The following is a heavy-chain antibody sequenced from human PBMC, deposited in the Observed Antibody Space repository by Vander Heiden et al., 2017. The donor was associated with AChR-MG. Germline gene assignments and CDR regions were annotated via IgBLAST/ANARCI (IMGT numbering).Heavy chain of an antibody. V-gene: IGHV1-2*02. CDR3: EAFLPMITMVRGADFDY. Sequence: QVQLVQSGAEAMKPGASAKVSCQASGYTFTGHYMHWVRQAPGQGLEWMGWINPNSGGTNYAQKFQGRVTMTRDTSISTAYMELSRLRSDDTAVYYCEAFLPMITMVRGADFDYWGQGTLVTVSS. CDR1: GYTFTGHY. J-gene: IGHJ4*02. CDR2: INPNSGGT. D-gene: IGHD3-10*01.